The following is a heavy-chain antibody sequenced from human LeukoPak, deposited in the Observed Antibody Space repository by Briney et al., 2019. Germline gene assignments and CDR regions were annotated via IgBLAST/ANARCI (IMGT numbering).Heavy chain of an antibody. CDR3: AKGYSNGYGA. CDR1: GFTFSRSW. J-gene: IGHJ5*02. CDR2: ISSDGSTT. D-gene: IGHD6-19*01. V-gene: IGHV3-74*01. Sequence: GGSLRLSCAASGFTFSRSWMHWVRQAPGKGLVWVSHISSDGSTTRYADAVRGRFTISRDNSRNTLQLQMNSLRAEDTAVYYCAKGYSNGYGAWGQGTLVTVSS.